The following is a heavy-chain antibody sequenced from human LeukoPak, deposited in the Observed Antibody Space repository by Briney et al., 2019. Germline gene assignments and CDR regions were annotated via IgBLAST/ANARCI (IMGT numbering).Heavy chain of an antibody. J-gene: IGHJ6*03. D-gene: IGHD1-26*01. V-gene: IGHV4-39*07. CDR3: ARGSGSYYYINV. CDR1: GVSITTSNYN. Sequence: SETLSLSCTVSGVSITTSNYNWGWNRQPPGKGLEWIGNIYYSGNTYYNPSLKSRVTISEDTSKNQFSLKLSSVTATDTSVYYCARGSGSYYYINVLGNGTPVTPSS. CDR2: IYYSGNT.